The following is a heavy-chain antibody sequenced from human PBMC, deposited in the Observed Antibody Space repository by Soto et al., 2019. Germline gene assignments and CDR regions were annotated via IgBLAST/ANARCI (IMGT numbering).Heavy chain of an antibody. D-gene: IGHD2-2*01. CDR1: GGSISSGGYY. J-gene: IGHJ6*04. CDR2: IYYRGST. V-gene: IGHV4-31*03. CDR3: AQLRGAVDV. Sequence: QVQLQESGPGLVNPSQTLSLTCNVSGGSISSGGYYWGWIRQHPGKGQEWIGYIYYRGSTYYNPPLKSRVTIAVDTSTNQSSLKLSSVTAADAAVYYCAQLRGAVDVWGKGTTVTVSS.